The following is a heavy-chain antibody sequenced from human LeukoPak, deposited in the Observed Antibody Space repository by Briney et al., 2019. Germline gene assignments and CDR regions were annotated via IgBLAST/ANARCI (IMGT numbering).Heavy chain of an antibody. J-gene: IGHJ2*01. CDR1: GYSITSGYY. V-gene: IGHV4-38-2*02. CDR3: ARQYSDILTGYHRGELYWYFDL. Sequence: SETLSLTCTVSGYSITSGYYWGWIRQPPGEGLEWIGSIYHSGNTSYNPSLKSRVTIAIDASKNQFSLHLSSVTAADTAVYYCARQYSDILTGYHRGELYWYFDLWGRGTLVTVSS. D-gene: IGHD3-9*01. CDR2: IYHSGNT.